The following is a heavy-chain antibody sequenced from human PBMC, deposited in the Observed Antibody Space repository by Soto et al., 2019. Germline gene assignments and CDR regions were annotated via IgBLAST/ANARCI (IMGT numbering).Heavy chain of an antibody. CDR1: GGSISSSSYY. CDR2: IYYSGST. Sequence: SETLSLTCTVSGGSISSSSYYWGWIRQPPGKGLEWIGRIYYSGSTNYNPSLKSRVTISVDTSKNQFSLKLSSVTAADTAVYYCARLDYYDSSGYYLRYYFDYWGQGTLVTVSS. CDR3: ARLDYYDSSGYYLRYYFDY. J-gene: IGHJ4*02. V-gene: IGHV4-39*07. D-gene: IGHD3-22*01.